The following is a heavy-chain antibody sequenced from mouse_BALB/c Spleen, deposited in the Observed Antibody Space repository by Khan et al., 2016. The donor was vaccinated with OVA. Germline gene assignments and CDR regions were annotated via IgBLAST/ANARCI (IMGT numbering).Heavy chain of an antibody. Sequence: DLVKPGASVKLSCKASGYTFTSYWINWIKQRSGQGLEWVGQISPGSGSAYYNEVFKGKATLTIDTSSTTAYIQLSSLSSEDSAVYFCARSNYYGRSLYAMDYWGQGTSVTVSS. D-gene: IGHD1-1*01. CDR3: ARSNYYGRSLYAMDY. CDR1: GYTFTSYW. CDR2: ISPGSGSA. J-gene: IGHJ4*01. V-gene: IGHV1S41*01.